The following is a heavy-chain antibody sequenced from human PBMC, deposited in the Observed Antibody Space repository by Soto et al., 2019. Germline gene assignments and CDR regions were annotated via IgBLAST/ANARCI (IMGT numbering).Heavy chain of an antibody. CDR1: GASISSTNW. CDR3: AFLPPRIVVVVLPIPT. V-gene: IGHV4-4*02. CDR2: IYHTGST. D-gene: IGHD2-15*01. J-gene: IGHJ4*02. Sequence: QVQLPPSGPRLVKPSGTLSLTCAVSGASISSTNWWTWVRQPPGKGLEWIGAIYHTGSTKYNPSLQSRLHIPLDKSNNQFSPNLGSVTAADTAVYYCAFLPPRIVVVVLPIPTWGQGTLVTVSS.